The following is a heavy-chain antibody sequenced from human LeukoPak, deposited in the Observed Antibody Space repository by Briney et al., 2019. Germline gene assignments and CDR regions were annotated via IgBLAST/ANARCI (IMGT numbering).Heavy chain of an antibody. Sequence: GASVKVSCKASGYTFTSYAMHWVRQAPGQRLEWMGWSNAGNGNTKYSQEFQGRVTITRDTSASTAYMELSSLRSDDTAVYYCAPTHINGYYYFDYWGQGTLVTVSS. CDR3: APTHINGYYYFDY. V-gene: IGHV1-3*02. D-gene: IGHD5-24*01. CDR2: SNAGNGNT. J-gene: IGHJ4*02. CDR1: GYTFTSYA.